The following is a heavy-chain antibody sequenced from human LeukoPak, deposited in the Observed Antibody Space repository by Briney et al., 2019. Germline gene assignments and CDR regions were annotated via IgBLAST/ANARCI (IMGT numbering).Heavy chain of an antibody. CDR1: GFNFNRFG. CDR3: VKEETGTFPGVY. Sequence: PGGSLRLSCAASGFNFNRFGMHWVRQAPGKGLEWVAHIRNDGSIQAYAASVKGRFTISRDNFKNTLYLQMIGLRDEDTALYYCVKEETGTFPGVYWGQGTLVTVSS. J-gene: IGHJ4*02. CDR2: IRNDGSIQ. D-gene: IGHD1/OR15-1a*01. V-gene: IGHV3-30*02.